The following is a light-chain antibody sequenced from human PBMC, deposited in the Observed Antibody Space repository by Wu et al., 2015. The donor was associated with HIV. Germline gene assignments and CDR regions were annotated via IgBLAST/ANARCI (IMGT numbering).Light chain of an antibody. CDR1: QSLSKYQ. J-gene: IGKJ4*01. V-gene: IGKV3-20*01. CDR3: QQYGSSPLT. Sequence: EIVLTQSPGTLSLSPGERATLSCRASQSLSKYQLAWYQQKPGQAPRLLIYIASSRATGVPDRFSGSGSGTDFTLTISRLEPEDFAVYYCQQYGSSPLTFGGGTRGGDQT. CDR2: IAS.